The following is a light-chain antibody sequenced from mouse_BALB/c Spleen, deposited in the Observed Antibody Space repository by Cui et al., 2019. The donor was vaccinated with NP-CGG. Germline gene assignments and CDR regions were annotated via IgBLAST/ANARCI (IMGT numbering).Light chain of an antibody. CDR1: TGAVTTSNY. CDR2: GTN. CDR3: ALWYSNHWV. V-gene: IGLV1*01. J-gene: IGLJ1*01. Sequence: QAFLIQKPALTTSPGETVTLTCRSSTGAVTTSNYANWVQEKPDHLFTGLIGGTNNRAPGVPARFSGSLIGDKAALTITGAQTEDEAIYFCALWYSNHWVFGGGTKLTVL.